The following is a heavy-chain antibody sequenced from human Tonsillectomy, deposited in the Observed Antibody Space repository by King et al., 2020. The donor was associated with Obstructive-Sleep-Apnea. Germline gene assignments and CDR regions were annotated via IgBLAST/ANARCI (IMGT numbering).Heavy chain of an antibody. Sequence: QLQESGPGLVKPSETLSLTCSVSGGSISSYSWSWFRQPPGKGLEWVGSIDYSGTTNYYPSLKSRVTISVDTSKNQFYLKLTSVTAADTAVYYCTRANYFDYWGQGTLVTVSS. V-gene: IGHV4-59*13. CDR2: IDYSGTT. CDR1: GGSISSYS. J-gene: IGHJ4*02. CDR3: TRANYFDY.